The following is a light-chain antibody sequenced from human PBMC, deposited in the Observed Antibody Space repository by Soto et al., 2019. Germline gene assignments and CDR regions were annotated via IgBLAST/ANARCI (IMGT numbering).Light chain of an antibody. Sequence: EIGVTQYPFTLSCSPWERATLSCRASQSVSSSFLAWYQQKPGQAPRLLIYGASSRATGIPDRFSGSGSGTDFTLTISRLEPEDVAVYYCHQYGSSPATFGQGTKV. CDR2: GAS. CDR1: QSVSSSF. J-gene: IGKJ1*01. CDR3: HQYGSSPAT. V-gene: IGKV3-20*01.